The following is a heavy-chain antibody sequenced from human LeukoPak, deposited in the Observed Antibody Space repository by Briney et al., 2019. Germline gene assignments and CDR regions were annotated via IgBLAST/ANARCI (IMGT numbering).Heavy chain of an antibody. D-gene: IGHD6-13*01. J-gene: IGHJ5*02. CDR1: GYTFTGYY. Sequence: ASVKVSCKASGYTFTGYYMHRVRQAPGQGLEWMGWINPNSGGTNYAQKFQGRVTMTRDTSISTAYMELSRLRSDDTAVYYCARDLKGSSSWYGREVGWFDPWGQGTLVTVSS. V-gene: IGHV1-2*02. CDR2: INPNSGGT. CDR3: ARDLKGSSSWYGREVGWFDP.